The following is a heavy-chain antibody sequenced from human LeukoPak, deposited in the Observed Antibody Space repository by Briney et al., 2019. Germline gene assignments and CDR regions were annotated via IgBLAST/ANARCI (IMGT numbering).Heavy chain of an antibody. CDR3: AKTQYYYDSSGYYPFDY. J-gene: IGHJ4*02. V-gene: IGHV3-23*01. D-gene: IGHD3-22*01. Sequence: GGSLRLSCAASGFTFSNYAMSWVRQAPGKGLEWVSVISGSGGSTYYVDSVKGRFTISRDNPKNTLYLQMNSLRAEDTAVYYCAKTQYYYDSSGYYPFDYWGQGTLVTVSS. CDR1: GFTFSNYA. CDR2: ISGSGGST.